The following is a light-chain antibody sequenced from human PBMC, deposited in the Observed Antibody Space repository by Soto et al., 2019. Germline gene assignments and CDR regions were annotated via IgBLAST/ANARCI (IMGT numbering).Light chain of an antibody. V-gene: IGLV2-14*01. CDR2: DVN. J-gene: IGLJ1*01. Sequence: QSALTQPASVSGSPGQSITISRTGTSSDVGGYNYVSWYQQHPGKAPKLMIYDVNNRPSGVSDRFSGSKSGNTASLTISGLQAEDEADYYCTSYTSGSTTYVFGTGTKLTVL. CDR1: SSDVGGYNY. CDR3: TSYTSGSTTYV.